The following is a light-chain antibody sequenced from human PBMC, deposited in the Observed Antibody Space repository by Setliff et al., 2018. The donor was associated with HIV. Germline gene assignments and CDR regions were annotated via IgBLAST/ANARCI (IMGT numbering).Light chain of an antibody. CDR1: SSDVGGYNY. Sequence: QSALTQPCSVSGSPGQPVTISCTGTSSDVGGYNYVSWYQQPPGKAPKLMIYDVSKRPSGVPDRFSGSKSGNTASLTIAGLQAEDEADYYCGAYAGSSNYVFGTGTKVTVL. J-gene: IGLJ1*01. V-gene: IGLV2-11*01. CDR2: DVS. CDR3: GAYAGSSNYV.